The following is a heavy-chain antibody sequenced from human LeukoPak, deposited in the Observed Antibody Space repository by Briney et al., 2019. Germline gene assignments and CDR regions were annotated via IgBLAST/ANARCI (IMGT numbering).Heavy chain of an antibody. CDR3: ARAIGDSWDIDY. CDR1: GYTFTGYY. V-gene: IGHV1-2*02. D-gene: IGHD2-15*01. CDR2: INPNSGGT. Sequence: GASVKVSCKASGYTFTGYYMHWVRQAPGQGLEWMGWINPNSGGTNYAQEFQGRVTMTRDTSISTAYMELSRLRSDDTAVYYCARAIGDSWDIDYWGQGTLVTVSS. J-gene: IGHJ4*02.